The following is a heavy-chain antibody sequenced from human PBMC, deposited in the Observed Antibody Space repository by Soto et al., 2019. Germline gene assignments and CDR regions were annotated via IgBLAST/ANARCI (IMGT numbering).Heavy chain of an antibody. D-gene: IGHD1-1*01. J-gene: IGHJ4*02. Sequence: PGWSLRLSCAASGFTFSSYGMHWVRQAPGKGLEWVAVISYDGSNKYYADSVKGRFTISRDNSKNTLYLQMNSLRAEDTAVYYCAKLCVTTAEYFDYWGQGTLVT. CDR2: ISYDGSNK. CDR1: GFTFSSYG. CDR3: AKLCVTTAEYFDY. V-gene: IGHV3-30*18.